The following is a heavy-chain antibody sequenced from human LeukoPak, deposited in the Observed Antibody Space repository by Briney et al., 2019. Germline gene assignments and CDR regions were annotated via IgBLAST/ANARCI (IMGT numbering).Heavy chain of an antibody. J-gene: IGHJ4*02. CDR3: ARSHSGHGYYFDY. CDR1: GYTFTGYY. V-gene: IGHV1-2*02. CDR2: INPNSGGT. D-gene: IGHD2-21*01. Sequence: ASVKVSCKASGYTFTGYYMHWVRQAPGQGLEWMGWINPNSGGTNYAQKLQGRVTMTTDTSTSTAYMELRSLRSDDTAVYYCARSHSGHGYYFDYWGQGTLVTVSS.